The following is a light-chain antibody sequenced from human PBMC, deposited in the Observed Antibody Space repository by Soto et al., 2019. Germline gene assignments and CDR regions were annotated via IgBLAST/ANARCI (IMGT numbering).Light chain of an antibody. Sequence: EIVLTQSPGTLSLSPGERATLSCRASESVSSSYLAWYQQKPGRAPRLLIYGASSRATGIPGRFRGSGSGTDFTLTISRLEPEDFAVYSCQQYGSSPREYTFGQGTKLEIK. V-gene: IGKV3-20*01. J-gene: IGKJ2*01. CDR1: ESVSSSY. CDR3: QQYGSSPREYT. CDR2: GAS.